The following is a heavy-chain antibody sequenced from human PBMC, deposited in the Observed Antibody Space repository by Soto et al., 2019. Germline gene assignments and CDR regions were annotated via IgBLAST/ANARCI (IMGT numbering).Heavy chain of an antibody. CDR2: IIPIFGTA. CDR3: ATPNPGRPEYCQH. Sequence: QVQLVQSGAEVKKPGSSVKVSCKASGGTFSSYAISWVRQAPGQGLEWMGGIIPIFGTANYAQQFQGRVTITADESTSTAYTELSGVGSDDTAVEYCATPNPGRPEYCQHWGQGTLVTVSS. D-gene: IGHD3-10*01. J-gene: IGHJ1*01. V-gene: IGHV1-69*12. CDR1: GGTFSSYA.